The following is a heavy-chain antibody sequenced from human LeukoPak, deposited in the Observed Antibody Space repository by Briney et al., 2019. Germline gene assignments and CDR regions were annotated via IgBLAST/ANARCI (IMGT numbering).Heavy chain of an antibody. CDR2: IYFRGST. CDR3: ARREYSGYAFTN. D-gene: IGHD5-12*01. CDR1: GGSFSGYY. V-gene: IGHV4-59*08. J-gene: IGHJ4*02. Sequence: SQTLSLTCAVYGGSFSGYYWSWIRQPPGKGLEWIGYIYFRGSTHYNHSLKTRVTISLDTSKDQFPLKLSPVTAADTAVYYCARREYSGYAFTNWGQGTLVTVSS.